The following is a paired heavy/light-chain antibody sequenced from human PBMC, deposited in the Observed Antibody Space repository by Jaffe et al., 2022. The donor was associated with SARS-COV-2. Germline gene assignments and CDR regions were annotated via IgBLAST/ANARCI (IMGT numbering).Light chain of an antibody. V-gene: IGLV2-14*01. CDR1: SSDVGGYNY. CDR2: DVS. CDR3: SSYTRSRSLV. Sequence: QSALTQPASVSGSPGQSITISCTGTSSDVGGYNYVSWYQQHPGKAPKVMIYDVSNRPSGVSNRFSGSKSGNTASLTISGLQAEDEADYYCSSYTRSRSLVFGGGTKLTVL. J-gene: IGLJ3*02.
Heavy chain of an antibody. CDR3: ATTVYSSGWYNWFDP. J-gene: IGHJ5*02. CDR1: GYTFTSYA. D-gene: IGHD6-19*01. CDR2: INTNTGNP. V-gene: IGHV7-4-1*02. Sequence: QVQLVQSGSELKKPGASVKVSCKASGYTFTSYALNWVRQAPGQGLEWVGWINTNTGNPTYAQAFTGRFVFSLDTSVSTAYLQISSLKAEDTAVYYCATTVYSSGWYNWFDPWGQGTLVTVSS.